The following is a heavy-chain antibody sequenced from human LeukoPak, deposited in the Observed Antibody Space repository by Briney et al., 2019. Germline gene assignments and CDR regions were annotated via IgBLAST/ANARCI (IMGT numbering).Heavy chain of an antibody. CDR1: GFTFGDYA. V-gene: IGHV3-49*04. J-gene: IGHJ5*02. CDR3: TRDVYYSSES. D-gene: IGHD3-22*01. CDR2: IRSKAHGGTV. Sequence: GGSLRLSCSASGFTFGDYAMTSVRQAPGKGLEWVGFIRSKAHGGTVEYAASVKGRFTLSRDNSKSIAYLQMNSLKTEDTALYYCTRDVYYSSESWGQGTLVTVSS.